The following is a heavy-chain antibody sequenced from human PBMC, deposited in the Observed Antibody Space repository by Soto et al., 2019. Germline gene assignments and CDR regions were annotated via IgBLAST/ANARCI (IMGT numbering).Heavy chain of an antibody. J-gene: IGHJ5*02. D-gene: IGHD5-12*01. CDR3: AKAHSGYFYNWFDP. Sequence: QPGGSLRLSXAASGFTFSSYAMSWVRQAPGKGLEWVPAISGSGGSTYYADSVKGRFTISRDNSKNTLYLQMNSLRAEDTAVYYCAKAHSGYFYNWFDPWGQGTLVTVSS. CDR1: GFTFSSYA. CDR2: ISGSGGST. V-gene: IGHV3-23*01.